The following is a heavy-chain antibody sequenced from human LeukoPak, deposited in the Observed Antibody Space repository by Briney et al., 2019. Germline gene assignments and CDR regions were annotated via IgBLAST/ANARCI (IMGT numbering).Heavy chain of an antibody. D-gene: IGHD6-19*01. Sequence: GGSLRLSCAASGFTFSSYWMHWVRQAPGKGLVWVSRINSDGSSTSYADSVKGRFTISRDNAKNSLYLQMNSLRAEDMALYYCARAMHSSGFLAGYWGQGTLVTVSS. J-gene: IGHJ4*02. CDR3: ARAMHSSGFLAGY. V-gene: IGHV3-74*01. CDR1: GFTFSSYW. CDR2: INSDGSST.